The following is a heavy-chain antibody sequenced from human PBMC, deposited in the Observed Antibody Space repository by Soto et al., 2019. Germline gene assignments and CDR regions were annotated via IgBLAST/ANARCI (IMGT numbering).Heavy chain of an antibody. Sequence: QVQLVESGGGVVQPGRSLRLSCAASGFTFSSYGMHWVRQAPGKGLEWVAVISYDGSNKYYADSVKGRFTISRDNSKNTLYLQMNSLRAEDTAVYYCAKDLLEWFLYYYGMDVWGQGITVTVSS. CDR2: ISYDGSNK. CDR3: AKDLLEWFLYYYGMDV. V-gene: IGHV3-30*18. D-gene: IGHD3-3*01. CDR1: GFTFSSYG. J-gene: IGHJ6*02.